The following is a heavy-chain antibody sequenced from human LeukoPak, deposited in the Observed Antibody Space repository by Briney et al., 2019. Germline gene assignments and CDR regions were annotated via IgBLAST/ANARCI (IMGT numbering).Heavy chain of an antibody. D-gene: IGHD4-17*01. V-gene: IGHV3-30*18. Sequence: PGGSLRLSCAASGFTFSSFGMHWVRQAPGKGLEWVAVLSYDGNNRYYADSVKGRFTISRDNSKNTLYLQMNSLRAEDTAVYYCAKDASTVTLHADYWGQGTLVTVSS. J-gene: IGHJ4*02. CDR1: GFTFSSFG. CDR3: AKDASTVTLHADY. CDR2: LSYDGNNR.